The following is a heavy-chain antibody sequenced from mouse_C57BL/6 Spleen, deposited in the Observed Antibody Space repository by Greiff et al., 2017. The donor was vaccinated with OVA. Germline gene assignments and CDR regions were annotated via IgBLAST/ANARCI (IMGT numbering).Heavy chain of an antibody. CDR3: ARQSSSYRYFDV. Sequence: EVQRVESGGDLVKPGGSLKLSCAASGFTFSSYGMSWVRQTPDKRLAWVATISSGGSYTYYPDSVKGRFTISRDNAKNTLYLQMSSLKSEDTAMYYCARQSSSYRYFDVWGTGTTVTVSS. CDR1: GFTFSSYG. V-gene: IGHV5-6*01. J-gene: IGHJ1*03. D-gene: IGHD1-1*01. CDR2: ISSGGSYT.